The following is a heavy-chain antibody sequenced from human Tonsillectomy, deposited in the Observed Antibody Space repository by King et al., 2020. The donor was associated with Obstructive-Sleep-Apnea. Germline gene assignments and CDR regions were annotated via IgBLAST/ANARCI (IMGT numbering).Heavy chain of an antibody. CDR1: GGSISSSSYY. CDR2: IFYSGST. V-gene: IGHV4-39*07. Sequence: LQLQESGPGLVKPSETLSLTCTVSGGSISSSSYYWGWIRQPPGKGLEWIGSIFYSGSTYDNPSLKSRVTISLDTSKSQFSLRLSSVTAAATAVYYCARVPFYDSSGSAFDYWGQGTLVTVSS. D-gene: IGHD3-22*01. J-gene: IGHJ4*02. CDR3: ARVPFYDSSGSAFDY.